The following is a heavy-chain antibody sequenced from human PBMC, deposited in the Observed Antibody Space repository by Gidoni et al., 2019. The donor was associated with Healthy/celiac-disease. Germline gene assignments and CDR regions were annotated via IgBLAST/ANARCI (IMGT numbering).Heavy chain of an antibody. Sequence: QVQLVESGGGVVQPGRSLRLSCAASGFTFSSYAMHWVRQAPGKGLGWVAVISYDGSNKYYADSVKGRFTISRDNSKNTLYLQMNSLRAEDTAVYYCAREDPSMIGFDYWGQGTLVTVSS. CDR3: AREDPSMIGFDY. V-gene: IGHV3-30*04. D-gene: IGHD3-22*01. CDR2: ISYDGSNK. CDR1: GFTFSSYA. J-gene: IGHJ4*02.